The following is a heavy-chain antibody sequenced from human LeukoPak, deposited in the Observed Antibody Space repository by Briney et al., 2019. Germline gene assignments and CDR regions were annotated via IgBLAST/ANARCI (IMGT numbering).Heavy chain of an antibody. J-gene: IGHJ3*02. CDR3: ASLWGLALWFGESHDAFDI. CDR1: GYTFTGYY. V-gene: IGHV1-2*02. D-gene: IGHD3-10*01. Sequence: ASVKVSCKASGYTFTGYYMHWVRQAPGQGLEWMGWINPNSGGTNYAQKFRGRVTMTRDTSISTAYMELSRLRSDDTAVYYCASLWGLALWFGESHDAFDIWGQGTMVTVSS. CDR2: INPNSGGT.